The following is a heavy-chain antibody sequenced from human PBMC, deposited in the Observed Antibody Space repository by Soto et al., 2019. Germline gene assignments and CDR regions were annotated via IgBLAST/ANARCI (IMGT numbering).Heavy chain of an antibody. CDR3: ARTGSGSLDAFDI. CDR2: INHSGST. Sequence: PSETLSLTCAVYGVSFSGYYWSWIRQPPGKGLEWIGEINHSGSTNYNPSLKSRVTISVDTSKNQFSLKLSSVTAADTAVYYCARTGSGSLDAFDIWGQGTMVTVS. J-gene: IGHJ3*02. D-gene: IGHD1-26*01. CDR1: GVSFSGYY. V-gene: IGHV4-34*01.